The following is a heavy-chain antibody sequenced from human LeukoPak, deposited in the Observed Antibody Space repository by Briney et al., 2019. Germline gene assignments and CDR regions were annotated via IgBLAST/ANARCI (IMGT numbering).Heavy chain of an antibody. V-gene: IGHV4-61*02. D-gene: IGHD6-6*01. CDR2: IYTSGST. J-gene: IGHJ4*02. CDR1: GGSISSGSYY. Sequence: SETLPLTCTVSGGSISSGSYYWSWIRQPAGKGLEWIGRIYTSGSTNYNPSLKSRVTTSVDTSKNQFSLKLSSVTAADTAVYYCAREGRYSSSSDSWGQGTLVTVSS. CDR3: AREGRYSSSSDS.